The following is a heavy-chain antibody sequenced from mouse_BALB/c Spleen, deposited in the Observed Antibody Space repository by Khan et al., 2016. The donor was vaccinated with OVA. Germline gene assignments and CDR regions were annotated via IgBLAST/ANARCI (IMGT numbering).Heavy chain of an antibody. CDR1: GFSLTSYG. Sequence: QVQLKESGPALVAPSQSLSITCTVSGFSLTSYGVNWVRQPPGKGLEWLGVIWGAGSTNYHSVLIYRLSISKDNTKSQVFLKLNSLQTDDTATYYCVKQNYGTLYAMDYWGQGTAVTVSS. CDR2: IWGAGST. J-gene: IGHJ4*01. CDR3: VKQNYGTLYAMDY. D-gene: IGHD1-1*02. V-gene: IGHV2-3*01.